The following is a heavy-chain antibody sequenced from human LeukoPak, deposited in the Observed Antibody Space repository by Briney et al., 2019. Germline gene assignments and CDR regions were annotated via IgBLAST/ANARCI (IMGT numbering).Heavy chain of an antibody. D-gene: IGHD5-18*01. CDR3: ARGILGYSYVGYYFDY. V-gene: IGHV4-34*01. CDR1: GGSFSGYY. J-gene: IGHJ4*02. CDR2: INHSGST. Sequence: SETLSLTCAVYGGSFSGYYWSWIRQPPGKGPEWIGEINHSGSTNYNPSLKSRVTISVDTSKNQFSLKLSSVTAADTAVYYCARGILGYSYVGYYFDYWGQGTLVTVSS.